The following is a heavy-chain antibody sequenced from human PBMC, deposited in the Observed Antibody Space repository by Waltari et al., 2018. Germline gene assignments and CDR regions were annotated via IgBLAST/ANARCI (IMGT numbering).Heavy chain of an antibody. CDR2: VDPEGGET. Sequence: EVQLVQSGAEVKKPGATVKISCKASGYTFTDYYMHWVQQAPGKGLEWMGRVDPEGGETKYAEKFQGRVTITADTSTDTAYMELSSLRSEDTAVYYCATDFTMVRGVIIRLAFDIWGQGTMVTVSS. CDR3: ATDFTMVRGVIIRLAFDI. D-gene: IGHD3-10*01. CDR1: GYTFTDYY. V-gene: IGHV1-69-2*01. J-gene: IGHJ3*02.